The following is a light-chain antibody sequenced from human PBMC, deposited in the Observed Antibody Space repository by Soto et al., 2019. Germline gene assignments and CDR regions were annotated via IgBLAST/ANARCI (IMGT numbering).Light chain of an antibody. V-gene: IGKV3D-15*01. CDR1: QSVSDN. CDR3: QQYNNWPLT. Sequence: EIVMTQSPVTLSVSPGERATLSCRASQSVSDNLAWYQQKPGQAPRLLFYGASTRATDIPVRFSGSGSGTQFTLTISSLQSEDFAVYYCQQYNNWPLTLGGGTKVDTK. J-gene: IGKJ4*01. CDR2: GAS.